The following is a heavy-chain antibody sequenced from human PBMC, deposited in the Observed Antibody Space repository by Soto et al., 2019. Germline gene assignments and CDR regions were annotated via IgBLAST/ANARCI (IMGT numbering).Heavy chain of an antibody. CDR3: ARRGDAFDI. CDR1: DASSNYY. CDR2: IYHSGTT. J-gene: IGHJ3*02. V-gene: IGHV4-39*01. Sequence: QLQLQESGPGLVRPSETLSLTCTVSDASSNYYWGWIRQPPGKGLEWIGSIYHSGTTFYNPSLKSRVTISVDTSKNQFSLRLTSVTAADTAVYYCARRGDAFDIWGQGTMVTVSS.